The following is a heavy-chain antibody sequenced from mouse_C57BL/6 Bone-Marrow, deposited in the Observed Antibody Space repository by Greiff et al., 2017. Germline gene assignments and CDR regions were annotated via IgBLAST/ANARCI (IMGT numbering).Heavy chain of an antibody. V-gene: IGHV14-4*01. CDR2: IDPENGDT. Sequence: DVHLVESGAELVRPGASVKLSCTASGFNIKDDYMHWVKQRPEQGLEWIGWIDPENGDTEYASKFQGKATITADTSSNTAYLQLSSLTSEDTAVYYCTTFITTVVADYWGQGTTLTVSS. CDR1: GFNIKDDY. J-gene: IGHJ2*01. D-gene: IGHD1-1*01. CDR3: TTFITTVVADY.